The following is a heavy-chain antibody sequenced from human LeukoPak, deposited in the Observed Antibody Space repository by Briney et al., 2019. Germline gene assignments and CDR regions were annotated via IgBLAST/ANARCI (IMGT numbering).Heavy chain of an antibody. Sequence: PSETLSLTCTVSGGSISSYYWSWIRQPPGRGLEWIGYIYYSGSINYNPSLKSRVTISVDTSKNQFSLKLSSVTAADTAVYYCARESGDITMVRGAYKIHEYYFDYWGQGTLVTVSS. V-gene: IGHV4-59*01. J-gene: IGHJ4*02. CDR1: GGSISSYY. CDR2: IYYSGSI. D-gene: IGHD3-10*01. CDR3: ARESGDITMVRGAYKIHEYYFDY.